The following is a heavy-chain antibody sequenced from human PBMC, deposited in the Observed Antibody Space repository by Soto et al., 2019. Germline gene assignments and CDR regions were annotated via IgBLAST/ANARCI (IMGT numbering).Heavy chain of an antibody. V-gene: IGHV1-69*02. Sequence: ASVTVSCKASGGTFSSYTISWVRQDPGQGLEWMGRIIPILGIANYAQKFQGRVTITADKSTSTAYMELSSLRSEDTAVYYCARHTYRGYCSGGSCYELDPWGQGTLVTVSS. CDR3: ARHTYRGYCSGGSCYELDP. CDR1: GGTFSSYT. D-gene: IGHD2-15*01. CDR2: IIPILGIA. J-gene: IGHJ5*02.